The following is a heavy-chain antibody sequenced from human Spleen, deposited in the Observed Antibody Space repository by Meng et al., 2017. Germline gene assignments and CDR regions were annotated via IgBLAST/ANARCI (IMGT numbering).Heavy chain of an antibody. CDR2: TFYNGNT. CDR1: GGSIFTSSYY. CDR3: AREAKSIVNTYYFDY. V-gene: IGHV4-39*07. J-gene: IGHJ4*02. D-gene: IGHD3-16*02. Sequence: SETLSLTCTVSGGSIFTSSYYWIWIRQPPGKGLEWIGTTFYNGNTYYNPSLRSRVTISVDMSKNHFSLKVRSVTAADTAVYYCAREAKSIVNTYYFDYWGQGTLVTVSS.